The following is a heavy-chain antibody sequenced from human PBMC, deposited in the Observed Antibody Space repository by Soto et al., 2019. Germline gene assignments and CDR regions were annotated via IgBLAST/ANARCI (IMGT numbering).Heavy chain of an antibody. CDR3: ARYIVVVTATYAFDI. Sequence: GSLRLSCAASGSTFSSYAMHWVRQAPGKGLEWVAVISYDGSDKYYADSVKGRFTISRDNSKNTLYLQMNSLRAEDTAVYYCARYIVVVTATYAFDIWGQGTMVTVSS. D-gene: IGHD2-21*02. CDR1: GSTFSSYA. J-gene: IGHJ3*02. CDR2: ISYDGSDK. V-gene: IGHV3-30-3*01.